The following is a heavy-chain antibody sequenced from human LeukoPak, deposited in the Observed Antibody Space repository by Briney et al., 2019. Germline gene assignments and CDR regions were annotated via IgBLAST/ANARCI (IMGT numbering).Heavy chain of an antibody. V-gene: IGHV3-74*03. Sequence: GGSLRLSCAASGFTFSRYWMHWVRQAPGKGLMWVSRISPDGSTTLYADSVKGRFTISRDNAKNTLYLQMNSLRAEDTAVYYCARATVTRWFDPWGQGTLVTVSS. CDR2: ISPDGSTT. J-gene: IGHJ5*02. CDR3: ARATVTRWFDP. CDR1: GFTFSRYW. D-gene: IGHD4-17*01.